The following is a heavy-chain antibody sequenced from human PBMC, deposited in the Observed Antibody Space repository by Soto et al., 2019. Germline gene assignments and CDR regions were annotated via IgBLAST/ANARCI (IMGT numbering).Heavy chain of an antibody. CDR2: FLASGGNT. D-gene: IGHD3-3*02. J-gene: IGHJ4*02. CDR1: GYSFFSYY. Sequence: ASVKVSCKASGYSFFSYYIHWVRQAPGQGLEWMGRFLASGGNTDYAQRFRGRVSMTRDTSSTNTVALELTSLTSDDTFVYYCARGGATIFGVIDFWGEGARVTVSS. CDR3: ARGGATIFGVIDF. V-gene: IGHV1-46*01.